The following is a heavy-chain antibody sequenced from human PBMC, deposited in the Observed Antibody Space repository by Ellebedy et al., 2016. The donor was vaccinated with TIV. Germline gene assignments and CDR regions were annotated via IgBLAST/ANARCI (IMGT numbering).Heavy chain of an antibody. V-gene: IGHV3-23*01. CDR2: ISGSGCST. D-gene: IGHD5-12*01. Sequence: GGSLKLSXAASGFTFSSYAMSWVRQAPGRGLEWVSTISGSGCSTYYADSVKGRFTISRDNSKNTLYLQMNSLRAEDTAVYYCAKDVSGYDYYYYGMDVWGQGTTVTVSS. CDR1: GFTFSSYA. J-gene: IGHJ6*02. CDR3: AKDVSGYDYYYYGMDV.